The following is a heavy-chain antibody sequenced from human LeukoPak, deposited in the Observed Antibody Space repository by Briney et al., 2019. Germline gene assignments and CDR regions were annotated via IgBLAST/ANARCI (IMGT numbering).Heavy chain of an antibody. CDR3: ATEPSRSYSFDHLDF. V-gene: IGHV1-69*04. D-gene: IGHD5-12*01. Sequence: SVKVSCKTSGEAFNNNAISWVRQAPGQGLEWMGRVVPMFGIRNYPQTFRGRVNITADKATNTVYMELRSLRAEDTAIYYCATEPSRSYSFDHLDFWGLGTPVTVSS. CDR2: VVPMFGIR. CDR1: GEAFNNNA. J-gene: IGHJ4*02.